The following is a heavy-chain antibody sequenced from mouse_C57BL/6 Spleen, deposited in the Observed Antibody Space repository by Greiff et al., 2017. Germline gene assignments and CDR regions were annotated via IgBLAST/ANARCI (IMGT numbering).Heavy chain of an antibody. Sequence: QVQLKQSGAELVRPGASVKLSCKASGYTFTDYYINWVKQRPGQGLEWIARIYPGSGNTYYNEKFKGKATLTAEKSSSTAYMQLSSLTSEDSAVYFCARWGTTVVADWAMDYGGQGTSVTVSS. CDR3: ARWGTTVVADWAMDY. CDR2: IYPGSGNT. J-gene: IGHJ4*01. V-gene: IGHV1-76*01. D-gene: IGHD1-1*01. CDR1: GYTFTDYY.